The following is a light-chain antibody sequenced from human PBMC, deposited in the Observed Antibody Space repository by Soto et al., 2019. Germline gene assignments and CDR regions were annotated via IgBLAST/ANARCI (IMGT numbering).Light chain of an antibody. V-gene: IGLV2-14*01. J-gene: IGLJ1*01. CDR2: EVS. CDR1: SSDVGRYNY. Sequence: QSALTQPASVSGSPGQSITISCTGTSSDVGRYNYVSWYQQHPGKAPKLMIYEVSNRPSGVSNRFSGSKSGNTDSLTISGLKAEYEADHYFSSYTSSSTYVFGTGTKLTVL. CDR3: SSYTSSSTYV.